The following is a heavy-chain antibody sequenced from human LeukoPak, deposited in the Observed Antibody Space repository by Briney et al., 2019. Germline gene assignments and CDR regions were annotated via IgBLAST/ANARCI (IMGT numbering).Heavy chain of an antibody. J-gene: IGHJ4*02. CDR1: GFTFSNNA. CDR2: ITSNGRNT. D-gene: IGHD3-10*01. Sequence: GGSLRLSCSASGFTFSNNAMHWVRQGPGKGLEYVSGITSNGRNTYYADSVKGRVTISRDNAKNSLYLQMNNLRVDDTALYYCAREYYVSGRLGYVDYWGQGALVTVSS. V-gene: IGHV3-64*04. CDR3: AREYYVSGRLGYVDY.